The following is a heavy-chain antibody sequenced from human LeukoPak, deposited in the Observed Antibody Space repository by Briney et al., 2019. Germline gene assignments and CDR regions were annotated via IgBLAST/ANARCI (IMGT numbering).Heavy chain of an antibody. V-gene: IGHV3-30*18. D-gene: IGHD1-26*01. CDR3: AKHPGDFTGIVNYYYMDV. Sequence: GGSLRLSCAGSGFTFRSYGMHWVRQAPGKGLEWVAIISYDGSNKYSADSVKGRFTISRDNSQNIVFLQMNSLRPEDTAIYYCAKHPGDFTGIVNYYYMDVWGKGTTVTVSS. J-gene: IGHJ6*03. CDR2: ISYDGSNK. CDR1: GFTFRSYG.